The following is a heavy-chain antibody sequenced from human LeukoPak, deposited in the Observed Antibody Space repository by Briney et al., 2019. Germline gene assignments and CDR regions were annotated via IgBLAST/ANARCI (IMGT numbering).Heavy chain of an antibody. V-gene: IGHV1-69*13. CDR3: ARDRIVDSSGDYYYYYGMDV. J-gene: IGHJ6*02. CDR2: IIPIFGTA. Sequence: GASVMVSCKASGGTFSSYAISWVRQAPGQGLEWMGGIIPIFGTANYAQKFQGRVTITADESTSTAYMELSSLRSEDTAVYYCARDRIVDSSGDYYYYYGMDVWGQGTTVTVSS. CDR1: GGTFSSYA. D-gene: IGHD3-22*01.